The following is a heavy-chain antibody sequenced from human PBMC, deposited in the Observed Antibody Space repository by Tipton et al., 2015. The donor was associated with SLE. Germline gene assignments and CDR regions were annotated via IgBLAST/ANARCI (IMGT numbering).Heavy chain of an antibody. CDR3: ASRSNDFWSGNGWFDP. Sequence: TLSLTCAVYGGSFSGYYWSWIRQPPGKGLEWIGEINHSGSTNYNPSLKSRVTISEDTSKNQFSLKLSSVTAADTAVYYCASRSNDFWSGNGWFDPWGQGTLVTVSS. CDR1: GGSFSGYY. CDR2: INHSGST. D-gene: IGHD3-3*01. J-gene: IGHJ5*02. V-gene: IGHV4-34*01.